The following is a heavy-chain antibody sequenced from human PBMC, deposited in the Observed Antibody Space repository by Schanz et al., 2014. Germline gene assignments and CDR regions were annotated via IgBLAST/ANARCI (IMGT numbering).Heavy chain of an antibody. Sequence: EVQLLESGGGLVQPGGSLRLSCAASGFTFSSYAMSWVRQAAGKGLEWVANIKQDESERSYVDSVKGRFTISRDNAKNSLYLQMNSLRAEDTAVYYCARDKGGYYPFDYWGQGTLVTVSS. D-gene: IGHD3-3*01. J-gene: IGHJ4*02. V-gene: IGHV3-7*01. CDR1: GFTFSSYA. CDR2: IKQDESER. CDR3: ARDKGGYYPFDY.